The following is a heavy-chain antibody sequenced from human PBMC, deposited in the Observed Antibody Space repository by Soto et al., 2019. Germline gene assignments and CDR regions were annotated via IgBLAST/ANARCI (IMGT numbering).Heavy chain of an antibody. D-gene: IGHD3-22*01. J-gene: IGHJ4*02. CDR3: ARDNYDSSGYYFFDY. V-gene: IGHV4-31*03. CDR1: GGSISSGGYY. CDR2: IYYSGST. Sequence: SETLSLTCTVSGGSISSGGYYWSWIRQHPGKGLEWIGYIYYSGSTYYNPSLKSRVTISVDTSKNQFSLKLSSVTAADTAVYYCARDNYDSSGYYFFDYWGQGTLVTVSS.